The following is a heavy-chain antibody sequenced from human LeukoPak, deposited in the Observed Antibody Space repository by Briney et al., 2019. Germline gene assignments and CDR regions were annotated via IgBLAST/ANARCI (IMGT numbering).Heavy chain of an antibody. CDR2: IIPIFGTA. V-gene: IGHV1-69*01. D-gene: IGHD3-3*01. J-gene: IGHJ3*02. CDR3: ARVLADAFDI. CDR1: GGTFSSYA. Sequence: SVKVSCKSSGGTFSSYAISWVRQAPGQGLEWMGGIIPIFGTANYAQKFQGRVTITAHESTSTAYIELSSLRSEDTAVYYCARVLADAFDIWGQGTMVTVSS.